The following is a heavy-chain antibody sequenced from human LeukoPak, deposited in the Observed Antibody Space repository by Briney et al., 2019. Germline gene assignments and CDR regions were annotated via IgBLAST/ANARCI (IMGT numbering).Heavy chain of an antibody. CDR1: GDSISTYY. CDR3: ARGGYYGSGNDFRFDP. V-gene: IGHV4-59*01. D-gene: IGHD3-10*01. J-gene: IGHJ5*02. Sequence: SETLSLTCTVSGDSISTYYWSWIRQPPGKGLEWIGYIYYSGSTNYNPSLKSRVTISVDTSKNQFSLKLSSVTAADTAVYYCARGGYYGSGNDFRFDPWGQGTLVTVSS. CDR2: IYYSGST.